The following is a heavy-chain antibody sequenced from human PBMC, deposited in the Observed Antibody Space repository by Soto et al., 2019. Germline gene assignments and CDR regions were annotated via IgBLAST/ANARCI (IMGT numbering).Heavy chain of an antibody. CDR3: AREGVVPDAISDY. Sequence: ASVKISCKASGYTFTGYYMHWVRQAPGQGLEWMGWINPNSGGTNYAQKFQGRVTMTRDTSISTAYMELSRLRSDDTAVYYCAREGVVPDAISDYWGKGTLVTVS. CDR1: GYTFTGYY. V-gene: IGHV1-2*02. CDR2: INPNSGGT. J-gene: IGHJ4*02. D-gene: IGHD2-2*01.